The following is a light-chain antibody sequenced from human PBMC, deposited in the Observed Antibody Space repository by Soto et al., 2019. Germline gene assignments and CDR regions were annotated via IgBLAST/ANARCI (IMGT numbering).Light chain of an antibody. V-gene: IGLV6-57*04. Sequence: NFMLTQPHSVSESPGKTVTIPCTRSSGSIGSNSVQWYQQRPGSAPSIVIYEDDQRPSGVPNRFAGSIDRSSNSASLTISGLQTEDQADYYCQSYDTNTVVFGGGTKLTVL. CDR2: EDD. CDR1: SGSIGSNS. CDR3: QSYDTNTVV. J-gene: IGLJ2*01.